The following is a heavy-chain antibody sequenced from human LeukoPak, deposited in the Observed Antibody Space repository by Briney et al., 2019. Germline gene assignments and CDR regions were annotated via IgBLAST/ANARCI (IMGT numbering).Heavy chain of an antibody. CDR3: AKNPSGSYGGYDYFDY. CDR1: GFTFSSYS. D-gene: IGHD1-26*01. CDR2: ISSSSSTI. V-gene: IGHV3-48*01. Sequence: GGSLRLSCAASGFTFSSYSMNWVRQAPGKGLEWVSYISSSSSTIYYADSVKGRFTISRDNSKSTLYLQMNSLRAEDTAVYYCAKNPSGSYGGYDYFDYWGQGTLVTVSS. J-gene: IGHJ4*02.